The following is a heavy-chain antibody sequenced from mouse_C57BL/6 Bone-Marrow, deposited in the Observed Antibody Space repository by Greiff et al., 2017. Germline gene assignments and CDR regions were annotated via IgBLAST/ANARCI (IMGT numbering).Heavy chain of an antibody. CDR3: ARYLCSNYSYAMDY. J-gene: IGHJ4*01. D-gene: IGHD2-5*01. CDR2: INPYNGGT. Sequence: EVQLQQSGPVLVKPGASVKMSCKASGYTFTDYYMNWVKQSHGKSLEWIGVINPYNGGTSYNQKFKGKATLTVDKSSSTAYMELNSLTSEDSAVYYCARYLCSNYSYAMDYWVQGTSVTVSS. CDR1: GYTFTDYY. V-gene: IGHV1-19*01.